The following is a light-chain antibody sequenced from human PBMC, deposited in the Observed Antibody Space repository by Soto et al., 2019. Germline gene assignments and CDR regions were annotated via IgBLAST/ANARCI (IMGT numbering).Light chain of an antibody. CDR2: AAS. Sequence: AIQMTQSPSSLSASVGDRVTITCRASQGIRNELAWYQQRPGRAPKLLIYAASTLQSGVPSRFSGSGSGTDFTLTISSLQPEDFASYYCLQDHSYPRTFGQGTKVEIK. CDR1: QGIRNE. V-gene: IGKV1-6*01. CDR3: LQDHSYPRT. J-gene: IGKJ1*01.